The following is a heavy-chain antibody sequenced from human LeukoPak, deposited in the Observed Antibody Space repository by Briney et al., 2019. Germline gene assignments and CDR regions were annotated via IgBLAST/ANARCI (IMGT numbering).Heavy chain of an antibody. D-gene: IGHD2-15*01. Sequence: GGSLRLSCTASGFTFSRYSLNWVRPAPGKGLEWVSSITSSNYIYYADSLKGRFTISRDNAKNSLYLQMNSLRAEDTAVYYCARVRCSGGSCLDYWGQGTLVTVSS. V-gene: IGHV3-21*01. CDR3: ARVRCSGGSCLDY. CDR1: GFTFSRYS. J-gene: IGHJ4*02. CDR2: ITSSNYI.